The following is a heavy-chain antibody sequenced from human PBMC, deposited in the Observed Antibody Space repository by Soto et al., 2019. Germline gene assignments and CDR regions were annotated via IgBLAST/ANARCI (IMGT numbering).Heavy chain of an antibody. Sequence: GGSLRLSCAASGLTVGSNYMSWVRQAPGKGLEWVSVIYSRGATYYADAVKGRFTISRDTSQNTLFLQMNSLRVEDTAVYYCARDSYYYDTSGHSYYFEYWGQGTRVTVSS. CDR3: ARDSYYYDTSGHSYYFEY. D-gene: IGHD3-22*01. CDR2: IYSRGAT. CDR1: GLTVGSNY. V-gene: IGHV3-53*01. J-gene: IGHJ4*02.